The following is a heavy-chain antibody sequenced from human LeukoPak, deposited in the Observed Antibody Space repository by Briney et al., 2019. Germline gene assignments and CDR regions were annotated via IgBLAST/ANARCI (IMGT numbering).Heavy chain of an antibody. Sequence: ASVKVSCKVSGYTLTELSMHWVRQAPGKGLEWMGGFDPEDGETIYAQKFQGRVTMTEDTSTDTAYMELNSLRSEDTAVYYCATPAKGSGWIPPAEYFQHWGQGTLVTVSS. V-gene: IGHV1-24*01. CDR3: ATPAKGSGWIPPAEYFQH. CDR2: FDPEDGET. D-gene: IGHD6-19*01. CDR1: GYTLTELS. J-gene: IGHJ1*01.